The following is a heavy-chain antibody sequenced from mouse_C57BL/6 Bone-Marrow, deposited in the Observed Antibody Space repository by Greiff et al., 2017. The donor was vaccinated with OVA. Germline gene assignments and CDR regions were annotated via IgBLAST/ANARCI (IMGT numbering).Heavy chain of an antibody. CDR2: INPSNGGT. Sequence: QVQLQQPGTELVKPGASVKLSCTASGYTFTSYWMHWVKQRPGQGLEWIGNINPSNGGTNYNEKFQSKATLTVDTSSSTAYMQLSSLTSEDSAVYYGGRVPTTVVNWYFDVWGKGTTVTVSS. V-gene: IGHV1-53*01. J-gene: IGHJ1*03. CDR1: GYTFTSYW. D-gene: IGHD1-1*01. CDR3: GRVPTTVVNWYFDV.